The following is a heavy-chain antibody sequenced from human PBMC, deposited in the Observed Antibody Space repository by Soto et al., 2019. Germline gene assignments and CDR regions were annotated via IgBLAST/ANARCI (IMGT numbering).Heavy chain of an antibody. J-gene: IGHJ4*03. CDR3: ARDQGYFVY. CDR1: GYTFTSYS. CDR2: INTDNGDA. V-gene: IGHV1-3*04. Sequence: ASVKVSCKASGYTFTSYSIHWVRQAPGQGLEWIGWINTDNGDAKYSQKFQGRVTVTRDTSATTAYMEVSSLRSEDTAVYYCARDQGYFVYWGLRTLVTVSS.